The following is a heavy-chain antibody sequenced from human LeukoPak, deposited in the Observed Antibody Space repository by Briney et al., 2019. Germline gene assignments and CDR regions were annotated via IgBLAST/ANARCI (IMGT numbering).Heavy chain of an antibody. CDR1: GGSFSGYY. V-gene: IGHV4-34*01. CDR2: INHSGST. Sequence: SETLSLTCAVYGGSFSGYYWSWIRQPPGKGLEWIGEINHSGSTNYNPSLKSRVTISLDTSKNQFSLKRSSVADADTAVYYCARARGTRHSSGRNWFDPWGQGTLVTVSS. J-gene: IGHJ5*02. CDR3: ARARGTRHSSGRNWFDP. D-gene: IGHD6-19*01.